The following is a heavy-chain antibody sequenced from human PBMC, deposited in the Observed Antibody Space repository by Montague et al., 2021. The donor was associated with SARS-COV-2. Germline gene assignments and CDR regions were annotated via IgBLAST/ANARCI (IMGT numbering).Heavy chain of an antibody. CDR2: NKSNHDAATX. CDR1: GFIFSYTY. CDR3: ATDHYYGSGSYFWFDT. V-gene: IGHV3-15*01. J-gene: IGHJ5*02. D-gene: IGHD3-10*01. Sequence: SLRLSCAASGFIFSYTYMTWVRQAPGKGLEWVGRNKSNHDAATXXXTXXXQGXFIISRDDSKNTLYLQMNNLRAEDTAMYYCATDHYYGSGSYFWFDTRGQGTLVTVSS.